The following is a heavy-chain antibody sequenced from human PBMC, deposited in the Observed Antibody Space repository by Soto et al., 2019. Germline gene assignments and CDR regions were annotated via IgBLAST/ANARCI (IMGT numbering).Heavy chain of an antibody. Sequence: ASVKVSCKASGYTFTSYGISWVRQAPGQGLEWMGWISAYNGNTNYAQKLQGRVTMTTDTSTSTAYMELRSLRSDDTAVYYCARDRYYDFWSGYYEFDPWGQGTLVTSPQ. V-gene: IGHV1-18*04. CDR1: GYTFTSYG. J-gene: IGHJ5*02. D-gene: IGHD3-3*01. CDR2: ISAYNGNT. CDR3: ARDRYYDFWSGYYEFDP.